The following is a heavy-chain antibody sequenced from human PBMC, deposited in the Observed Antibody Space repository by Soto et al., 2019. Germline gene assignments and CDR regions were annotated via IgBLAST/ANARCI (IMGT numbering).Heavy chain of an antibody. J-gene: IGHJ6*02. CDR3: ARVVGGYRSGGSCYDYGMDV. V-gene: IGHV1-8*01. D-gene: IGHD2-15*01. Sequence: ASVKVSCRASGYTFTSYDINGVRQATGRGLEWMGWMNPNSGNTGYAQKFQGRVTMTRNTSISTAYMELSRLRSEDTAVYYCARVVGGYRSGGSCYDYGMDVCGQGTTVTVSS. CDR2: MNPNSGNT. CDR1: GYTFTSYD.